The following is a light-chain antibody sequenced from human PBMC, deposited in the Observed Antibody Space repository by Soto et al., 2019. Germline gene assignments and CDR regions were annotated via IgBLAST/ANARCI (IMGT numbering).Light chain of an antibody. CDR3: QQYENLPT. Sequence: IPSTLSLSSLSVSLADRATLTCQASQNINNYLNWYQQKPGRAPKLLIYDASNLEAGVPSRFRGSGSGTDFTFTSSRLQPEDIATYYCQQYENLPTFGQGTRLENK. J-gene: IGKJ5*01. CDR2: DAS. V-gene: IGKV1-33*01. CDR1: QNINNY.